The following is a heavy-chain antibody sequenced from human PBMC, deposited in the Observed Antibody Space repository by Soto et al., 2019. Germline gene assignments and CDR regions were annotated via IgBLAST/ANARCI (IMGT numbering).Heavy chain of an antibody. CDR1: GFAISSNS. J-gene: IGHJ4*02. CDR2: IYAGGSA. Sequence: EVQLVESGGGLVQPGWSLRLSCAASGFAISSNSMDWVRQAPGKGLEWVSLIYAGGSAHYADSVKVRFTISRDTSKNALYLQMDSLRAEYTAVYYCGTHRPAYSSGSFDFWGQGILVTVSS. V-gene: IGHV3-66*01. D-gene: IGHD6-19*01. CDR3: GTHRPAYSSGSFDF.